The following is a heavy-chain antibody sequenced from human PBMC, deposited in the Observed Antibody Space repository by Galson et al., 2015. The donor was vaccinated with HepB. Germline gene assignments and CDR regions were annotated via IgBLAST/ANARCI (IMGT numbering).Heavy chain of an antibody. J-gene: IGHJ3*01. D-gene: IGHD3-22*01. CDR3: AKESTMSRLFDAFDV. V-gene: IGHV3-23*01. CDR2: ITGNGVNT. CDR1: GFSFSSYA. Sequence: SLRLSCAASGFSFSSYAMTWVRQAPGEGLEWVSTITGNGVNTHYADSVKGRFTISRDNSRNTLYLQMNSLRAEDTAVYYCAKESTMSRLFDAFDVWGQGTMLTVSS.